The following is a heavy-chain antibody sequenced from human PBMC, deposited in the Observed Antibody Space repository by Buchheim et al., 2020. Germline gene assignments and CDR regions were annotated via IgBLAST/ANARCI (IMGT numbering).Heavy chain of an antibody. Sequence: QVHLVQSGAEVRKPGASVKVSCKASGYSFTQFGITWVRRAPGQGLEWMGWISANTGNTNYAQKLQGRVTMTIDTSTSTASMELRNLRSDDTALYYCARDTASIENYFFGMDVWGQGTT. CDR1: GYSFTQFG. J-gene: IGHJ6*02. V-gene: IGHV1-18*01. CDR3: ARDTASIENYFFGMDV. D-gene: IGHD5-18*01. CDR2: ISANTGNT.